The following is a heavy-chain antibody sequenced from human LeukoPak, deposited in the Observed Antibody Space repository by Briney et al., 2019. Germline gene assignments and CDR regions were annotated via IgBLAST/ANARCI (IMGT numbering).Heavy chain of an antibody. J-gene: IGHJ5*02. V-gene: IGHV4-34*01. CDR3: ASTTPRSWYWFDP. CDR1: GGSFSGYY. Sequence: SETLSLTCTVSGGSFSGYYWSWIRQPPGKGLEWIGEINHSGSTNYNPSLKSRVTISVDTSKNQFSLKLSSVTAADTAVYYCASTTPRSWYWFDPWGQGTLVTVSS. D-gene: IGHD6-13*01. CDR2: INHSGST.